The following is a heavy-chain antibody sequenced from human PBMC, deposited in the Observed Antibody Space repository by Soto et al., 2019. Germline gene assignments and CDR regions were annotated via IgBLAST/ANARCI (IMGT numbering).Heavy chain of an antibody. CDR1: GFTFSGSA. Sequence: EVQLVESGGGLVQPGGSLKLSCAASGFTFSGSAMHWVRQASGKGLEWVGRIRSKANSYATAYAASVKGRFTISRDDSKNTAYLQMNSLKTEDTAVYYCTRLFLSVRGEDGMDVWGQGTTVTVSS. J-gene: IGHJ6*02. CDR2: IRSKANSYAT. V-gene: IGHV3-73*02. CDR3: TRLFLSVRGEDGMDV. D-gene: IGHD3-10*01.